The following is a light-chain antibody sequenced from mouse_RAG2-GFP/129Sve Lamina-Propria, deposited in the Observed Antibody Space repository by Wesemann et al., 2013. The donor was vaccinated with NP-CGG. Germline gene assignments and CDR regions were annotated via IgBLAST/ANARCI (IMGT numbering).Light chain of an antibody. CDR2: WAS. CDR3: QQHYSTPFT. Sequence: DIVMTQSQKFMSTSVGDRVSITCKASQDVGTAVAWYQQKPGQSPKLLIYWASTRHTGVPDRFTGSGSGTDFTLTISNVQAEDLAVYYCQQHYSTPFTFGSGTKLEIK. V-gene: IGKV6-25*01. J-gene: IGKJ4*01. CDR1: QDVGTA.